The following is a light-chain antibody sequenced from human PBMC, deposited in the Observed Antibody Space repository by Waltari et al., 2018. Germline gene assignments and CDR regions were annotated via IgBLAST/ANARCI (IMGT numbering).Light chain of an antibody. J-gene: IGKJ1*01. CDR1: QSLLYRDGYTY. CDR3: MQGAHWPPT. V-gene: IGKV2-30*01. Sequence: VVTQSPLSLPVTPGPPASMSCRSSQSLLYRDGYTYLNWFHQRPGQSPRRLIYRVSSRDSGVPDRFSGSGSGADFTLNISRVEAEDVGVYYCMQGAHWPPTFGQGTNLDIK. CDR2: RVS.